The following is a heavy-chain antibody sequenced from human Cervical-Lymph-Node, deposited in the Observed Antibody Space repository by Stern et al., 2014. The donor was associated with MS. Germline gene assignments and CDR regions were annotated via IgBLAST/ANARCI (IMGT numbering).Heavy chain of an antibody. J-gene: IGHJ4*02. Sequence: QVQLVESGPGLVKPSETLSLTCTVSGGSISSSSYYWGWIRQPPGKGLEWIGGIYYSGSTYYNPSLKSRVTISVNTSKNQLSLKLSSVTAADTAVYYCAIRIAAAGGFDYWGQGTLVTVSS. D-gene: IGHD6-13*01. CDR3: AIRIAAAGGFDY. V-gene: IGHV4-39*01. CDR1: GGSISSSSYY. CDR2: IYYSGST.